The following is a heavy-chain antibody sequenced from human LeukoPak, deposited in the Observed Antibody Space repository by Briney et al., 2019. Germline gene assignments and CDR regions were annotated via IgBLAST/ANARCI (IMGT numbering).Heavy chain of an antibody. CDR2: FDPEDGET. CDR1: GYTLTELS. V-gene: IGHV1-24*01. D-gene: IGHD6-6*01. CDR3: AREHGVWFSIAAPLDAFDI. J-gene: IGHJ3*02. Sequence: PRASVKVSCKVSGYTLTELSMHWVRQAPGKGLEWMGGFDPEDGETIYAQKLQGRVTMTTDTSTSTAYMELRSLRSDDTAVYYCAREHGVWFSIAAPLDAFDIWGQGTMVTVSS.